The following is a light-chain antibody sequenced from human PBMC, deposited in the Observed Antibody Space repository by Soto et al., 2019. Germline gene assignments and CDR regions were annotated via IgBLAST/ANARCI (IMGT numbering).Light chain of an antibody. Sequence: QSALTQPPSASGTPGQRVTISCSGIRSNIGSKTVNWYQQLPGTAPKLLIYSNYQRPSGVPDRFSGSKSGTSASLAISGLQSEDEADYYCSAWDASLNGYVFGTGTKVTVL. CDR3: SAWDASLNGYV. V-gene: IGLV1-44*01. J-gene: IGLJ1*01. CDR2: SNY. CDR1: RSNIGSKT.